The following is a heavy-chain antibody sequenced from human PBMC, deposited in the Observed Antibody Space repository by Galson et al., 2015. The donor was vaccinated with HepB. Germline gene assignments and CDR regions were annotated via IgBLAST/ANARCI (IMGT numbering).Heavy chain of an antibody. Sequence: SLRLSCAASGFTFSSYAMSWVRQAPGKGLEWVSAISGSGGSTYYADSVKGRSTISRDNSKNALYLQMNSLRAEDTAVYYCAKDGKIEGGDYFDYWGQGTLVTVSS. CDR3: AKDGKIEGGDYFDY. V-gene: IGHV3-23*01. CDR1: GFTFSSYA. CDR2: ISGSGGST. D-gene: IGHD1-1*01. J-gene: IGHJ4*02.